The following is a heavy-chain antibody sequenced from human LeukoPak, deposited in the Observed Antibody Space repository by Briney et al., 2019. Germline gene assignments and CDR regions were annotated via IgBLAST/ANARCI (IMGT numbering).Heavy chain of an antibody. V-gene: IGHV1-2*02. J-gene: IGHJ6*03. D-gene: IGHD3-22*01. CDR2: IHPNSGGT. CDR1: VYTFTDYY. Sequence: ASVTVSFKASVYTFTDYYMHWVRQAPGQGLEWMGWIHPNSGGTNYAQKFQGRVTMTRDTSISTAYMELSRLRSDDTAVYYCARGPFDYYERTQTYMDVWGKGTTVTVSS. CDR3: ARGPFDYYERTQTYMDV.